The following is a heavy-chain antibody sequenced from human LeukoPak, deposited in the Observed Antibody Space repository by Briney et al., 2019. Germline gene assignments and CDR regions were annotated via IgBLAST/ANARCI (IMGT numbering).Heavy chain of an antibody. D-gene: IGHD3-22*01. V-gene: IGHV1-24*01. CDR2: FDPEDGET. Sequence: GASVKVSCKVSGYTLTELSMHWVRQAPGKGLEWMGGFDPEDGETIYAQKFQGRVTMTEDTSTDTAYMELSSLRSEDTAVYYCATYDSSGLTFAFDIWGQGTMVTVSS. CDR1: GYTLTELS. CDR3: ATYDSSGLTFAFDI. J-gene: IGHJ3*02.